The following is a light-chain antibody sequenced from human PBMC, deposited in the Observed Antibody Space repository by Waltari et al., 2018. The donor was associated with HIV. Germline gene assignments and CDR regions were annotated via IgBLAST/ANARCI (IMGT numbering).Light chain of an antibody. Sequence: EVVMTQSPVNLSVSPGERVTLSCTASQSTGTALAWDQQKPGQAPRLLIYSASTRATGIPASFSGSGSGTDFTLTISSLQSEDFAVYYCQQYNSWPLTFGGGTRVELK. CDR3: QQYNSWPLT. V-gene: IGKV3-15*01. CDR1: QSTGTA. J-gene: IGKJ4*01. CDR2: SAS.